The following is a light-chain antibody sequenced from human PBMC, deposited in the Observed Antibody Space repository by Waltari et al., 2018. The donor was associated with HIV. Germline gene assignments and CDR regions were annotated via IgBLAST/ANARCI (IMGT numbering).Light chain of an antibody. J-gene: IGKJ5*01. V-gene: IGKV1-39*01. CDR3: QQSCNTLSIT. Sequence: DIQMTQSPSSLSASVGDRVTITCRASQSINTNLNWYQQKPGKAPKVLIYAASSLQSGVPSRFSGSGSGTEFTLSNSSLQPEDFATYYCQQSCNTLSITFGQGTRLDLK. CDR2: AAS. CDR1: QSINTN.